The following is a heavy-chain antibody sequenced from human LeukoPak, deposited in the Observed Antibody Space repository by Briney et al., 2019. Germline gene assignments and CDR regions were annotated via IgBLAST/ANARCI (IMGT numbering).Heavy chain of an antibody. D-gene: IGHD3-22*01. J-gene: IGHJ4*02. Sequence: GGSLRLSCAASGFTFSSYSMNWVRQAPGKGLEWVSSISSSSSYIYYADSVKGRFTISRDNAKNSLYLQVNSLRAEDTAVYYCARDSDYYDSSGYYYEGYWGQGTLVTVSS. V-gene: IGHV3-21*01. CDR3: ARDSDYYDSSGYYYEGY. CDR1: GFTFSSYS. CDR2: ISSSSSYI.